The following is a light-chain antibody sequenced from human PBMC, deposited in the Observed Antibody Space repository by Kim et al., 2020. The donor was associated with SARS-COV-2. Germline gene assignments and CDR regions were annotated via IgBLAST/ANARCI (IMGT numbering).Light chain of an antibody. Sequence: LSPGERATPSCRASPSSSNMYFAWYQQKPGQAPRLLLYGASRRAPGIPDRFSGSWSGTDFTLTISSLEPEDFAVYFCQHYGNSEYTFGLGTKLEIK. J-gene: IGKJ2*01. CDR2: GAS. CDR1: PSSSNMY. V-gene: IGKV3-20*01. CDR3: QHYGNSEYT.